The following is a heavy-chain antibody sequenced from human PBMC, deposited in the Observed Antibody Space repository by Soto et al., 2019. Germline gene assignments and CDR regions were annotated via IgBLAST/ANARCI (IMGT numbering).Heavy chain of an antibody. CDR3: ARDWYSSSSVDWFDP. D-gene: IGHD6-6*01. V-gene: IGHV1-69*14. Sequence: QVQLVQSGAEVKKPGSSVKVSCKASGGTFSSYAISWVRQAPGQGLEWMGGIIPIFGTANYAQKFQGRVTITADKPPSTAHMELTSLKSENTAVHYCARDWYSSSSVDWFDPWGQGTLVTVSS. CDR1: GGTFSSYA. J-gene: IGHJ5*02. CDR2: IIPIFGTA.